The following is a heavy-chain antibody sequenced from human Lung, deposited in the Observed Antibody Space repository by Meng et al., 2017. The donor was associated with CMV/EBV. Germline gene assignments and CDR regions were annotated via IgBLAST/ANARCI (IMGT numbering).Heavy chain of an antibody. CDR1: GGTLSSYA. CDR3: ARVEFASLKNWFDP. Sequence: KASGGTLSSYAISWVRQAPGQGLEWMGGIIPILGIANYAQKFQGRVTITADKSTSTAYMELSSLRSEDTAVYYCARVEFASLKNWFDPWGQGTLVTVSS. D-gene: IGHD2-2*01. V-gene: IGHV1-69*10. J-gene: IGHJ5*02. CDR2: IIPILGIA.